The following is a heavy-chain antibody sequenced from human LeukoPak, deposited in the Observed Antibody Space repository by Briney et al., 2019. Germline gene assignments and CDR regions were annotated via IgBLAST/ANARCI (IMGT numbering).Heavy chain of an antibody. J-gene: IGHJ4*02. D-gene: IGHD2-2*01. Sequence: ASVKASCKASGYTFTGYYIHWVRQAPGQGLEWMGWINPISGGTYYAQKFQGRVTMTRDTSISTAYMEMSRLGSDDTAVYYCARVTRTSAQYFDYWGQGTLVTVSS. CDR1: GYTFTGYY. V-gene: IGHV1-2*02. CDR2: INPISGGT. CDR3: ARVTRTSAQYFDY.